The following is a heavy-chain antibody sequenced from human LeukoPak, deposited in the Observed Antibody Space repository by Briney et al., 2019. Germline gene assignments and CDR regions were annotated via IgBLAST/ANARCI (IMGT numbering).Heavy chain of an antibody. Sequence: PSEALSLTCSVSGGSISSYYWSWIRQPPGKGLVWIGNIHISGSTNYNPSLKSRVTISVDTSKSQFSLKLSSVTAADTAVYYCARGSSDWYYDYWGQGTLVTVSS. CDR2: IHISGST. V-gene: IGHV4-4*09. CDR3: ARGSSDWYYDY. J-gene: IGHJ4*02. CDR1: GGSISSYY. D-gene: IGHD6-19*01.